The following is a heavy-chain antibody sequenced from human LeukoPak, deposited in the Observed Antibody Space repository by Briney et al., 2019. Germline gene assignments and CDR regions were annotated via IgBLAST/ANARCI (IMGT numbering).Heavy chain of an antibody. CDR2: ISGSGGST. V-gene: IGHV3-23*01. D-gene: IGHD6-19*01. J-gene: IGHJ4*02. Sequence: GGSLRLSCAASGFTFSSYAMSWVRQAPGKGLEWVPAISGSGGSTYYADSVKGRFTISRDNSKNTLYLQMNSLRAEDTAVYYCAKDIGSGWYYFDYWGQGTLVTVSS. CDR3: AKDIGSGWYYFDY. CDR1: GFTFSSYA.